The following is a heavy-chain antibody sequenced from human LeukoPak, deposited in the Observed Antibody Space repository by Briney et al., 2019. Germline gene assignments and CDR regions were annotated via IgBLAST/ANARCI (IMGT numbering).Heavy chain of an antibody. CDR2: IYYSGST. J-gene: IGHJ2*01. V-gene: IGHV4-59*01. D-gene: IGHD6-13*01. CDR3: ARVYYSSTYDYWYFDL. CDR1: GGSISSYY. Sequence: PSETLSLTCTVSGGSISSYYWSWIRQPPGKGLEWIGYIYYSGSTNYNPSLKSRVTISVDTSKNQFSLKLSSVTAADTAVYYCARVYYSSTYDYWYFDLWGRGTLVTVSS.